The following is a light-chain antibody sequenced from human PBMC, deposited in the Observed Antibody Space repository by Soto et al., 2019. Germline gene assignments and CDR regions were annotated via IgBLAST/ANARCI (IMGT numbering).Light chain of an antibody. CDR2: DVS. V-gene: IGLV2-11*01. CDR1: TSDVGGYNY. J-gene: IGLJ2*01. CDR3: CSYAGSYTYV. Sequence: QSALAQPRSVSGSPGQSFTISCTGTTSDVGGYNYVSWYQQHPGKAPELIIYDVSKRPSGVPDRFSGSKSGNTASLIISGLQADDEADYYCCSYAGSYTYVFGGGTKLTVL.